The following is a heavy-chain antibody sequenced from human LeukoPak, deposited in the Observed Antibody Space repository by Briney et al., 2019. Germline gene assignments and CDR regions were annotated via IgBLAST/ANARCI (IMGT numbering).Heavy chain of an antibody. Sequence: GASVKVSCKASGGTFSSYAISWVRQAPGQGPEWMGRIIPILGIANYAQKFQGRVTITADKSTSTAYMELSSLRSEDTAVYYCAREDRYSSSWYYFDYWGQGTLVTVSS. J-gene: IGHJ4*02. D-gene: IGHD6-13*01. CDR3: AREDRYSSSWYYFDY. CDR1: GGTFSSYA. V-gene: IGHV1-69*04. CDR2: IIPILGIA.